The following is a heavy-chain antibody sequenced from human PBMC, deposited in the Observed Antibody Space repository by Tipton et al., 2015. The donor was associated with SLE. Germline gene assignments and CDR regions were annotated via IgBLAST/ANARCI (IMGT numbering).Heavy chain of an antibody. D-gene: IGHD3-22*01. CDR3: GRGVYSEGSVGMDV. Sequence: SLRLSCAASGFTFSKYAMHWVRQAPGKGLEWVAVIWYGGSSKYYADSVKGRFTVSRDNAKNTLYLQMHSLRVDDTAVYYCGRGVYSEGSVGMDVWGQGTTVTVSS. CDR1: GFTFSKYA. J-gene: IGHJ6*02. CDR2: IWYGGSSK. V-gene: IGHV3-33*08.